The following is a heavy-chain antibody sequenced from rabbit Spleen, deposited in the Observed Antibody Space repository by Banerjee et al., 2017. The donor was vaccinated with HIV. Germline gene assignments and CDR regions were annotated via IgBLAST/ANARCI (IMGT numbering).Heavy chain of an antibody. Sequence: QEQLMESGGGLVQPGGSLKLSCKASGFDFSRTGVSWVRQAPGKGLEWIGYIDLLFGTTYYANWVNGRFTISSHNAQNTLYLQLNSLTAADTATYFCARNYVNAFDPWGPGTLVTVS. CDR2: IDLLFGTT. CDR1: GFDFSRTG. V-gene: IGHV1S47*01. J-gene: IGHJ2*01. CDR3: ARNYVNAFDP. D-gene: IGHD1-1*01.